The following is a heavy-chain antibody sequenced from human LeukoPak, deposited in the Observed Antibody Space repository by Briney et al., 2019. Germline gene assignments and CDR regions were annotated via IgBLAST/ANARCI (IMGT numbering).Heavy chain of an antibody. CDR3: ARAHPGDYGDFQFDY. CDR1: GFTFSSYS. Sequence: GGSLRLSCAASGFTFSSYSMNWVRQAPGKGLEWVSYISSSSSTIYYADSVKGRFTISRDNAKNSLYLQMNSLRAEDTAVYYCARAHPGDYGDFQFDYWGQGTLVTVSS. V-gene: IGHV3-48*01. CDR2: ISSSSSTI. J-gene: IGHJ4*02. D-gene: IGHD4-17*01.